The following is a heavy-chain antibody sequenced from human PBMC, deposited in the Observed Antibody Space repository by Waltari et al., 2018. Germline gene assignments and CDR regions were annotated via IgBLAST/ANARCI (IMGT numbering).Heavy chain of an antibody. CDR1: GGSFGPYA. J-gene: IGHJ3*02. V-gene: IGHV1-69*05. CDR3: ARGGLYGQQLLESAFEI. CDR2: IIPMFGTA. D-gene: IGHD6-13*01. Sequence: QVQLVQSGAELKKPGSSVKVSCKASGGSFGPYAITWVRQAPGQGLEWMGGIIPMFGTANYAQKIQDRVTIITDESMTTAYMELSSLTSEDTAVYYCARGGLYGQQLLESAFEIWGQGTKVTVSS.